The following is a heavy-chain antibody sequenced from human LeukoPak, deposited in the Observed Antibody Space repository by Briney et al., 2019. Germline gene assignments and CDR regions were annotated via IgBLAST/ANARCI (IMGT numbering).Heavy chain of an antibody. CDR3: ARDPVHLGYCSSTSCHTTDAFDI. D-gene: IGHD2-2*01. CDR1: GYTFTSYY. J-gene: IGHJ3*02. V-gene: IGHV1-46*01. Sequence: GASVKVSCMASGYTFTSYYMHWVRQAPGQGLEWMGIINPSGGSTSYAQKFQGRVTMTRDTSTSTVYMELSSLRSEDTAVYYCARDPVHLGYCSSTSCHTTDAFDIWGQGTMVTVSS. CDR2: INPSGGST.